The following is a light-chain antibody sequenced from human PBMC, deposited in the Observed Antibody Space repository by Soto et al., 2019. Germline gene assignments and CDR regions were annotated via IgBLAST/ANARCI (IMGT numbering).Light chain of an antibody. CDR1: ESIRTW. CDR3: QQYNNYPRT. V-gene: IGKV1-5*01. CDR2: DAS. J-gene: IGKJ1*01. Sequence: DIQMTQSPSTLSASIGDRVTITCRASESIRTWLAWYQHKPGKAPKFLIYDASSLESGVPSRFSGSGSRTEFTLTISSLQPDDFATYYCQQYNNYPRTFG.